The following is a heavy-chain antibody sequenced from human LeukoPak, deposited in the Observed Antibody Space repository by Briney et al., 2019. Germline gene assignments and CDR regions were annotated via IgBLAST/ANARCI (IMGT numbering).Heavy chain of an antibody. J-gene: IGHJ4*02. D-gene: IGHD3-22*01. CDR2: VSGSGGSK. CDR3: AKDRGGITMMVVVTNFDY. Sequence: GGSLRLSCAASGFTFSSYAMSWGRNAPPPGLEWVSAVSGSGGSKYYAGSVKGRFTISRDNSNNALYLQMNSLRAEDTAVYYCAKDRGGITMMVVVTNFDYWGRGTVVTVS. CDR1: GFTFSSYA. V-gene: IGHV3-23*01.